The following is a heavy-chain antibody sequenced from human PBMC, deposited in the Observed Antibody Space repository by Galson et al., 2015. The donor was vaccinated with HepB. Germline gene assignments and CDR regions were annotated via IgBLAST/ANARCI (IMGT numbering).Heavy chain of an antibody. D-gene: IGHD4-17*01. CDR1: GFTFSDYY. Sequence: SLRLSCAASGFTFSDYYMSWIRQAPGQGLEWISYISSNTLYTNYADSVKGRFTISRDNAKNSLFLQINGLRAEDTAVYYCARVADADYGDHTHFDSWGQGTLVTVSS. J-gene: IGHJ4*02. V-gene: IGHV3-11*06. CDR3: ARVADADYGDHTHFDS. CDR2: ISSNTLYT.